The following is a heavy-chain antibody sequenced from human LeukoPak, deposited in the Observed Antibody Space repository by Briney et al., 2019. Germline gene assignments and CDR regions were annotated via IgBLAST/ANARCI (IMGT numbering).Heavy chain of an antibody. D-gene: IGHD4-23*01. CDR2: ISGSGNST. CDR3: ARNDDDGGNGYFDY. Sequence: PGGSLRLSCAPSGFTFSSFAMSWVRQAPGKGLEWVSVISGSGNSTYYADSVRGRFTVSRDNSKKTIYLQMNSLRAEDTALYYCARNDDDGGNGYFDYWGQGTLVTGSS. CDR1: GFTFSSFA. V-gene: IGHV3-23*01. J-gene: IGHJ4*02.